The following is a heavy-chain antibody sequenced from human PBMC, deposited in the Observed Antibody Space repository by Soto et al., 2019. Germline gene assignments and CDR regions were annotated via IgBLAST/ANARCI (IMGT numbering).Heavy chain of an antibody. V-gene: IGHV1-58*01. J-gene: IGHJ6*02. D-gene: IGHD2-15*01. CDR3: AVPSADCSGGSCYPLNTVYYGMDV. CDR1: GFTFTSSA. Sequence: ASVKVSCKASGFTFTSSAVQWVRQARGQRLEWIGWIVVGSGNTNYAQKFQERVTITRDMSTSTAYMELSSLRSEDTAVYYCAVPSADCSGGSCYPLNTVYYGMDVWGQGTKVTVSS. CDR2: IVVGSGNT.